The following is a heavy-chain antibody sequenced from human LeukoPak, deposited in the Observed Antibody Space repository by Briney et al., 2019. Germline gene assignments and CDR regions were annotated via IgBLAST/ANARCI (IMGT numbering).Heavy chain of an antibody. J-gene: IGHJ4*02. CDR1: RFTFGSYW. V-gene: IGHV3-7*01. CDR2: IKQDGSEK. Sequence: GGSLRLSCAASRFTFGSYWMSWVRQAPGKGLEWVANIKQDGSEKYYVDSVKGRFTISRDNSKNTLYLQMNSLRAEDTAVYYCAKWFSYDSSGYSSDYWGQGTLVTVSS. D-gene: IGHD3-22*01. CDR3: AKWFSYDSSGYSSDY.